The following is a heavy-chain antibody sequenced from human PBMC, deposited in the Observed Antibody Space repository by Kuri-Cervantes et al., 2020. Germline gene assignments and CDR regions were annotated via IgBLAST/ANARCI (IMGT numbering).Heavy chain of an antibody. D-gene: IGHD5-18*01. Sequence: GGSLRLSCAASGFTLINHVMSWVRQAPGKGLEWVGSISGGGISTYYADSVKGRFTISRDNSKNTLYLQMNSLRAEDTAVYYCARAPAMVTRYYFDYWGQGTLVTVSS. J-gene: IGHJ4*02. V-gene: IGHV3-23*01. CDR3: ARAPAMVTRYYFDY. CDR2: ISGGGIST. CDR1: GFTLINHV.